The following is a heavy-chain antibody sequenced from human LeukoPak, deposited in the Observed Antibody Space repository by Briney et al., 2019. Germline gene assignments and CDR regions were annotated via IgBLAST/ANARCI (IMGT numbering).Heavy chain of an antibody. J-gene: IGHJ3*02. D-gene: IGHD3-3*01. CDR3: ARGNLVGAVTQYQDALDI. V-gene: IGHV4-34*01. CDR2: INHSGST. Sequence: PSETLSLTCAVYGGSFSGYYWSWIRQPPGKGLEWIGEINHSGSTNYNPSLKSRVTISVDTSKNQFSLKLSSVTAADTAVYYCARGNLVGAVTQYQDALDIWGQGTMVTVSS. CDR1: GGSFSGYY.